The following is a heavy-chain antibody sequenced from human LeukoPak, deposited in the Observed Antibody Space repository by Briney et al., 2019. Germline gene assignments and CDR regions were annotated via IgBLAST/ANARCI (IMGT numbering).Heavy chain of an antibody. V-gene: IGHV1-2*02. CDR3: AKYYDSSGFDY. J-gene: IGHJ4*02. D-gene: IGHD3-22*01. CDR1: GYTFTSYG. CDR2: INPNSGGT. Sequence: ASVKVSCKASGYTFTSYGISWVRQAPGQGLEWMGWINPNSGGTNYAQKFQGRVTMTRDTSISTAYMELSRLRSDDTAVYYCAKYYDSSGFDYWGQGTLVTVSS.